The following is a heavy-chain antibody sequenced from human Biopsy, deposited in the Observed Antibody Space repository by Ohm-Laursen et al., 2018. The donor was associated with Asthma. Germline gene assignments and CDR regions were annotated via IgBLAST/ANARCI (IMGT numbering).Heavy chain of an antibody. CDR2: ISYDGSSI. CDR3: AKKGVAGTHIED. J-gene: IGHJ4*02. Sequence: SLRLSCAASGFTFSTYAMHWVRQAPGKGLEWVAVISYDGSSIYYADSVKGRFTISRDNSKNTLSLQMNSLTAEDTAVYYCAKKGVAGTHIEDWGQGTLVTVSS. D-gene: IGHD6-19*01. CDR1: GFTFSTYA. V-gene: IGHV3-30*04.